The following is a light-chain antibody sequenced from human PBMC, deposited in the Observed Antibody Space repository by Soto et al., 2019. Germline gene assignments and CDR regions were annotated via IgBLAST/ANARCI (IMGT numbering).Light chain of an antibody. CDR3: QQRSNWPS. J-gene: IGKJ1*01. CDR1: QRISSN. Sequence: EIVMTQSPATLSVSPGERATLSCRARQRISSNLAWYQQKPGQAPRLLIYDASNRATGIPARFSGSGSGTDFTLTISSLEPEDFAVYYCQQRSNWPSFGQGTKVDIK. CDR2: DAS. V-gene: IGKV3-11*01.